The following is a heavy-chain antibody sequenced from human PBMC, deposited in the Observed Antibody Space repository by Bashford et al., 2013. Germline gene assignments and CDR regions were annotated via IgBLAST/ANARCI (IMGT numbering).Heavy chain of an antibody. J-gene: IGHJ5*02. CDR2: IYYSGST. CDR1: GVSISGYY. V-gene: IGHV4-59*01. CDR3: ARGHSPLTP. D-gene: IGHD2-15*01. Sequence: SETLSLTCTVSGVSISGYYWSWFRQPPGKGLEWIGYIYYSGSTNYNPSLKSRVTISVDTSKNLFSLKLSSVTAADTAVYYCARGHSPLTPWGQGPWSPS.